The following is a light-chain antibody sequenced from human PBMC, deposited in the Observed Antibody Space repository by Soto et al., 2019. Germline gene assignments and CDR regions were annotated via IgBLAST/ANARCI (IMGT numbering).Light chain of an antibody. CDR3: LLYYGGAQLV. Sequence: QAVVTQEPSLTVSPGGTATLTCASSNGAVTSGYYPNLIQQKPGQTPRARLYSTSNKHSSTPARVSGSLLGGKAALTLSGVQPEDGAESYCLLYYGGAQLVFGGGTKLTVL. J-gene: IGLJ2*01. V-gene: IGLV7-43*01. CDR2: STS. CDR1: NGAVTSGYY.